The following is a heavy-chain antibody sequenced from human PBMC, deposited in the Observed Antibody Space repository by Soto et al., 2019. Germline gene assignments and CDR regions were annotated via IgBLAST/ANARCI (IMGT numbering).Heavy chain of an antibody. CDR3: ARDRDILLPEGFDY. J-gene: IGHJ4*02. CDR2: IYYSGST. Sequence: PSDTLSLTCTVSGGSISSSSYYWGWILHPPGKGLEWIGSIYYSGSTYYNPSLKSRVTISVDTSKNQFSLKLSSVTAADTAVYYCARDRDILLPEGFDYWGQGTLVTVS. V-gene: IGHV4-39*07. D-gene: IGHD3-22*01. CDR1: GGSISSSSYY.